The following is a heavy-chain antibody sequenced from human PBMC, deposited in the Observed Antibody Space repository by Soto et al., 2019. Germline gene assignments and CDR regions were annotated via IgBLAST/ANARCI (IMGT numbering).Heavy chain of an antibody. D-gene: IGHD3-22*01. J-gene: IGHJ4*02. CDR3: ASTDPYDSSGYLVD. V-gene: IGHV4-59*01. CDR2: IYYSGST. Sequence: PSETLSLTCTVSGGSISSYYWSWIRQPPGKGLEWIGYIYYSGSTNYNPSLKSRVTISVDTSKNQFSLKLSSVTAADTAVYYCASTDPYDSSGYLVDWGQGTLVTVSS. CDR1: GGSISSYY.